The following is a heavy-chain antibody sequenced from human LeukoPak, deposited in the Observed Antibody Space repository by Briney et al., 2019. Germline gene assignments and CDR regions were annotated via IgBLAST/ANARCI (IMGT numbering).Heavy chain of an antibody. Sequence: QPGGSLRLSCAASGFTFSRYEMNWVRQAPGKGLEWVSYISRSGDTIYFADSVKGRFTISRDNAKNSLYLQLNSLRDEDTAVYYCARDSSYAFDYWGQGTLVTVSS. J-gene: IGHJ4*02. V-gene: IGHV3-48*03. CDR1: GFTFSRYE. CDR3: ARDSSYAFDY. CDR2: ISRSGDTI. D-gene: IGHD4-17*01.